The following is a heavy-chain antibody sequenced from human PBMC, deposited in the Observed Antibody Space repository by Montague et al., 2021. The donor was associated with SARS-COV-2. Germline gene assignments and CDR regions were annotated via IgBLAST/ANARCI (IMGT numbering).Heavy chain of an antibody. D-gene: IGHD3-3*01. CDR2: IYHSGST. J-gene: IGHJ4*02. CDR1: GGSISSTSYY. Sequence: SETLSLTCTVSGGSISSTSYYWGWIRQSPGKGLEWIGSIYHSGSTYYSLSLKSRLSLSVETSKNQFALKLTSVTAADTAVYFCVRHPRTYSGFWGGDSGRLVFHFDSWGQGTLVTVSS. V-gene: IGHV4-39*01. CDR3: VRHPRTYSGFWGGDSGRLVFHFDS.